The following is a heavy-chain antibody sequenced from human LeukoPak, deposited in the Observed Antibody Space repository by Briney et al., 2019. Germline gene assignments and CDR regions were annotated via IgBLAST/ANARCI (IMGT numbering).Heavy chain of an antibody. J-gene: IGHJ4*02. Sequence: PSETLSLTCTVSGGSISSSSYYWGWIRQPPGKGLEWIGSIYYSGSTYYNPSLKSQVTISVDTSKNQFSLKLSSVTAADTAVYYCARGGYSYGYSGPFDYWGQGTLVTVSS. CDR3: ARGGYSYGYSGPFDY. CDR2: IYYSGST. D-gene: IGHD5-18*01. CDR1: GGSISSSSYY. V-gene: IGHV4-39*01.